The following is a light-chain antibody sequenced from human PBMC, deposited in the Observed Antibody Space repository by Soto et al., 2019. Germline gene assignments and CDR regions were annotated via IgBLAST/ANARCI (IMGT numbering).Light chain of an antibody. CDR3: VSYTSRSTYV. CDR1: SSDVGGYIW. CDR2: DVY. V-gene: IGLV2-14*01. Sequence: QSVLTQPASLSGSPGQSITISCTGTSSDVGGYIWVSWYQHHPGKAPKLVIYDVYQRPSGVSSRFSGSKPGNTAFLTISGLQTEDEADYYCVSYTSRSTYVFGSGTKATVL. J-gene: IGLJ1*01.